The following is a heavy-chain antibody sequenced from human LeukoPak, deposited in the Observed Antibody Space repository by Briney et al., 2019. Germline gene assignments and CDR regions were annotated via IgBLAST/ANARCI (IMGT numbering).Heavy chain of an antibody. Sequence: SETLSLTCTVSGGSISTYYWSWIRQPPGKGLEWMGYIYYTGSTNYSPSLKSRVTISVDTSKNQFSLKLSSVTAADTAVYYCARHLSRRSVRITIKNTRGYYYMDVWGKGTTVTISS. J-gene: IGHJ6*03. CDR2: IYYTGST. CDR1: GGSISTYY. CDR3: ARHLSRRSVRITIKNTRGYYYMDV. D-gene: IGHD3-10*01. V-gene: IGHV4-59*01.